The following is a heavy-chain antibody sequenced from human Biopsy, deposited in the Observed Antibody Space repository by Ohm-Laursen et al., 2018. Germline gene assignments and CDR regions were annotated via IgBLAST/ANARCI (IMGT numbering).Heavy chain of an antibody. D-gene: IGHD3-9*01. CDR1: GGTFSNYG. Sequence: SSVKVSCKAPGGTFSNYGVNWVRQAPGQGLEWLGGNIPILGTGNYAQKFQDRVTVAADTSTSTATMELRSLRSDDTAVYCCATKLTGYFHHWGQGTLVIVSS. J-gene: IGHJ1*01. CDR2: NIPILGTG. CDR3: ATKLTGYFHH. V-gene: IGHV1-69*06.